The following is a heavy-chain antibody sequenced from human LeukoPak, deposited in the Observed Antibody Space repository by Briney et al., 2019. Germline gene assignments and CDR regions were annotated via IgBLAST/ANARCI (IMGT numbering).Heavy chain of an antibody. CDR2: IYYSGST. Sequence: SETLSLTCTVSGGSISSYYWSWIRQPPGKGLEWHGYIYYSGSTNYNPSLKSRVTISVDTSKNQFSLKLTSVTAADTAVYYCARDTSSWPTLEYWGQGTLVTVSS. J-gene: IGHJ4*02. D-gene: IGHD6-13*01. CDR1: GGSISSYY. V-gene: IGHV4-59*01. CDR3: ARDTSSWPTLEY.